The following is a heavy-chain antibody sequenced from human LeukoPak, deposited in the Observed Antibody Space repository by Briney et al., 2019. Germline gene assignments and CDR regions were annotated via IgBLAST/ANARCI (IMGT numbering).Heavy chain of an antibody. D-gene: IGHD2-15*01. Sequence: SETLSLTCTVSGGSISSSSYYWGWIRQPPGKGLEWIGSIYYSGSTYYNPSLKSRVTISVDTSKNQFSLKLSSVTAADTAVYYCARRRVVVAATPFDYWGQGTLVTVSS. J-gene: IGHJ4*02. V-gene: IGHV4-39*01. CDR2: IYYSGST. CDR3: ARRRVVVAATPFDY. CDR1: GGSISSSSYY.